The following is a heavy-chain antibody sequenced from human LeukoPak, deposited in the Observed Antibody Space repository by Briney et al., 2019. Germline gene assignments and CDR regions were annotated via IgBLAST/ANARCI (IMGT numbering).Heavy chain of an antibody. CDR1: GFTFSSYS. CDR3: ARGQPGIAAAGTDY. D-gene: IGHD6-13*01. Sequence: GGSLRLSCAASGFTFSSYSMNWVRQAPGKGLEWVSHISSSSSTIYYADSVKGRFTISRDNAKNSLYLQMNSLRAEDTAVYYCARGQPGIAAAGTDYWGQGTLVTVSS. CDR2: ISSSSSTI. J-gene: IGHJ4*02. V-gene: IGHV3-48*01.